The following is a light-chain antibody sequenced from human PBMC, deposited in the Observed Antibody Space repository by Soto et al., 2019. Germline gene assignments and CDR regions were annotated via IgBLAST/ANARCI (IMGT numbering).Light chain of an antibody. CDR2: AAS. Sequence: DIQMTQSPSSLSASVGDSVSIXXRASQSINTYLNWYQQKAGKATKLXXYAASSLQSGVPSRFSGSGSGTDFTLSISSLQPEDFATYYCQQSYITPPWTFGQGTKVDIK. CDR3: QQSYITPPWT. J-gene: IGKJ1*01. CDR1: QSINTY. V-gene: IGKV1-39*01.